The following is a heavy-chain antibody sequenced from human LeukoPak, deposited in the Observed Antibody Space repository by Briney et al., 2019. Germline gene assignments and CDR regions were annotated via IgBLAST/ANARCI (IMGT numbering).Heavy chain of an antibody. CDR3: ARLLYGSGTYYFDY. CDR2: IQYSGST. D-gene: IGHD3-10*01. J-gene: IGHJ4*01. CDR1: GGSVSSGSNY. V-gene: IGHV4-61*01. Sequence: SETLSLTCTVSGGSVSSGSNYWSWIRQPPGKGLEWIGYIQYSGSTTANPALTTRVTIPVDPSKNQFSLKVSSVTAADTAVYYWARLLYGSGTYYFDYWGHGTLVTVSS.